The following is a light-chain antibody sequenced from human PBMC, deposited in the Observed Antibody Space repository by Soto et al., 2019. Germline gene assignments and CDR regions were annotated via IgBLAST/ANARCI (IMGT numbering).Light chain of an antibody. CDR1: QSVSGSY. V-gene: IGKV3-20*01. J-gene: IGKJ2*01. Sequence: ESVLTQSPGTLSLSPGERATLSCRASQSVSGSYLAWYQQKPGQAPRLLIYGASSRATCIPDRFSGSGSGTDFTLTISKLEPEDFAVYYSQQYGCSPPMFGQGNKLE. CDR2: GAS. CDR3: QQYGCSPPM.